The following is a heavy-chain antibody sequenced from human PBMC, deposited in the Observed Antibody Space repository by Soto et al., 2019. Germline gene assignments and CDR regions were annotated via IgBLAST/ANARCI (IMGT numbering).Heavy chain of an antibody. CDR1: GFTFSDHY. V-gene: IGHV3-72*01. D-gene: IGHD3-3*01. CDR2: TRNKANSYTT. J-gene: IGHJ6*02. Sequence: EVQLVESGRGLVQPGGSLRLSCAASGFTFSDHYMDWVRQAPGKGLEWVGRTRNKANSYTTEYAASVKGRFTISRDDSKNSLYLQMNSLKTEDTAVYYCARLWSGYEEDYYYYGMDVWGQGTTVTVSS. CDR3: ARLWSGYEEDYYYYGMDV.